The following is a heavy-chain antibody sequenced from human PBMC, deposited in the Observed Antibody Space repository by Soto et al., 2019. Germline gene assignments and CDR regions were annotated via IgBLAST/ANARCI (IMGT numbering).Heavy chain of an antibody. CDR1: GFTFSTYT. J-gene: IGHJ3*01. CDR2: ISTSGDST. Sequence: AQLVESGGGLVKPGGSLRLACAASGFTFSTYTLNWVRQAPGKGLEWVSSISTSGDSTYYEDSVRGRFTISRDNARASLYLQMDSLRVEDTAMYYCTRDGEPLWGPGTMVTVSS. D-gene: IGHD3-3*01. CDR3: TRDGEPL. V-gene: IGHV3-21*01.